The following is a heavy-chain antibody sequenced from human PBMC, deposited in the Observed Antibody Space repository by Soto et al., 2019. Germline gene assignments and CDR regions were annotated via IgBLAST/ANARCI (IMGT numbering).Heavy chain of an antibody. CDR1: GITVSNNY. Sequence: EVQLVESGGGLVQPGGSLRLSCAASGITVSNNYMSWVRQAPGKGLECVSLIYSNGDTRYADSVKGRFTSSRDNSKNTVYLQMNSLRAEDTAVYYCARDPPGIAAAGGGWGQGTTVTVSS. J-gene: IGHJ6*02. V-gene: IGHV3-66*01. CDR3: ARDPPGIAAAGGG. CDR2: IYSNGDT. D-gene: IGHD6-13*01.